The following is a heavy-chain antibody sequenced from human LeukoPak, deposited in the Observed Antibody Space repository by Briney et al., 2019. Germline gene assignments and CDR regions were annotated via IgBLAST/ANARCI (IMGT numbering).Heavy chain of an antibody. Sequence: GGSLRLSCAASGFTFSRYWMHWVRQAPGRGLVWVSRINGDGSSIRYADSVKGRFTNSRDNAKNSLYLQMNSLRAEDTAVYYCARDRTMVRGDPYYFDYWGQGTLVTVSS. CDR2: INGDGSSI. D-gene: IGHD3-10*01. V-gene: IGHV3-74*01. CDR3: ARDRTMVRGDPYYFDY. CDR1: GFTFSRYW. J-gene: IGHJ4*02.